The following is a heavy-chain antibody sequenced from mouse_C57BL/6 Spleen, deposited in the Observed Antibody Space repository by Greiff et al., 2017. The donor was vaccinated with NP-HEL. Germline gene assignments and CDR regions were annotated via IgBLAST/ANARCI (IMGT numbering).Heavy chain of an antibody. D-gene: IGHD1-1*01. J-gene: IGHJ1*03. CDR2: IRNKANNHAT. CDR1: GFTFSDAW. CDR3: TRPYGSHWYFDV. Sequence: EVKLVESGGGLVQPGGSMKLSCAASGFTFSDAWMDWVRQSPEKGLEWVAEIRNKANNHATYSAESVKGRFTISRDDSKSSVYLQMNSLRAEDTGIYYCTRPYGSHWYFDVWGTGTTVTVSS. V-gene: IGHV6-6*01.